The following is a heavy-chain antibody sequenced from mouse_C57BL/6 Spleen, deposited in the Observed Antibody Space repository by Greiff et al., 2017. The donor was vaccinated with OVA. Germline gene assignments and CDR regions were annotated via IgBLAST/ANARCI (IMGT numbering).Heavy chain of an antibody. CDR3: ARNAGSYWYFDV. Sequence: QVQLQQSGPGLVQPSQSLSITCTVSGFSLTSYGVHWVRQSPGKGLEWLGVIWSGGSTDYNAAFISRLSISKDNSKSQVFFKMNSLQADDTAIYYCARNAGSYWYFDVWGTGTTVTVSS. D-gene: IGHD6-1*01. V-gene: IGHV2-2*01. CDR1: GFSLTSYG. J-gene: IGHJ1*03. CDR2: IWSGGST.